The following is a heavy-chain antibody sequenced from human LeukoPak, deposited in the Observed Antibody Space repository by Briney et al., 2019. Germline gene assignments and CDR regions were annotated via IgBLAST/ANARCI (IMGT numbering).Heavy chain of an antibody. CDR2: ISSSGSTI. V-gene: IGHV3-48*03. CDR1: GFTFSSYE. CDR3: AKDQELLWFGELSSVLDY. D-gene: IGHD3-10*01. Sequence: GGSLRLSCAASGFTFSSYEMNWVRQAPGKGLEWVSYISSSGSTIYYADSVKGRFTISRDNSKNTLYLQMNSLRAEDTAVYYCAKDQELLWFGELSSVLDYWGQGTLVTVSS. J-gene: IGHJ4*02.